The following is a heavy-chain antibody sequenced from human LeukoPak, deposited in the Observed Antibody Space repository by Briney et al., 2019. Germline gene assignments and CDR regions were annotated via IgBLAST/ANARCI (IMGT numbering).Heavy chain of an antibody. Sequence: SVKVSCKTSGGSFNNYAINWVRQAPGQGLEWMGGIIPMFGTAYYAQTFQGRLTIIADESTSTVYMEMNSLRSDDTAVYYCARGRIIVVPIAAFDYWGQGTLVTVSS. CDR1: GGSFNNYA. J-gene: IGHJ4*02. V-gene: IGHV1-69*13. D-gene: IGHD2-2*01. CDR3: ARGRIIVVPIAAFDY. CDR2: IIPMFGTA.